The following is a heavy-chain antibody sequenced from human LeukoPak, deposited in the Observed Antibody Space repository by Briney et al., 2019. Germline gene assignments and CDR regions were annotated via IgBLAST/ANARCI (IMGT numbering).Heavy chain of an antibody. Sequence: ASVKVSCKASGGTFNSYAISWVRQAPGQGLEWMGRIIPILGIANYAQKFQGRVTITADKSTSTAYMELSSLRSEDTAVYYCAREHSSSWDQFDYWGQGTLVTVSS. D-gene: IGHD6-13*01. CDR2: IIPILGIA. CDR1: GGTFNSYA. V-gene: IGHV1-69*04. J-gene: IGHJ4*02. CDR3: AREHSSSWDQFDY.